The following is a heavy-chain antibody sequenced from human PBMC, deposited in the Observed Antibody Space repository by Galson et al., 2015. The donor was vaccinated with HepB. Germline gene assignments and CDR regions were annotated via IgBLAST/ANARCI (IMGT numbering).Heavy chain of an antibody. V-gene: IGHV5-51*03. J-gene: IGHJ6*02. CDR3: ARSSSGPLGYYGMDV. CDR1: GYNFSGYW. CDR2: IFPGDSHT. Sequence: QSGAEVKKPGEALKISCKGSGYNFSGYWIGWVRQMPGKGLGWMGTIFPGDSHTRYSPSFPGQVTISADKSTACPQWSSLKASDTAMHYCARSSSGPLGYYGMDVWGQGTTVTVSS. D-gene: IGHD3-22*01.